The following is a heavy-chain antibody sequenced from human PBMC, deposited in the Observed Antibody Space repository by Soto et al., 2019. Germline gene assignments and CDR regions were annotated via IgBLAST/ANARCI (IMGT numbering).Heavy chain of an antibody. Sequence: QVQLQESGPGLVKPSETLSLTCSVSGGSVSNASFYWTWIRQAPGTGLEYIGYIFYTGVTNYNPSLSSRVTISLDTSKNHFSLKLNSMTAADTAVYYCVRVLDSSWYADLWGRGPLVPFSS. CDR3: VRVLDSSWYADL. D-gene: IGHD3-22*01. CDR1: GGSVSNASFY. V-gene: IGHV4-61*03. CDR2: IFYTGVT. J-gene: IGHJ2*01.